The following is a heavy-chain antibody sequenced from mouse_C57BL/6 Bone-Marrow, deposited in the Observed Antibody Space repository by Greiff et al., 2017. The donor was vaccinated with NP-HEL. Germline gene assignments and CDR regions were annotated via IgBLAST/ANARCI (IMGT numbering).Heavy chain of an antibody. D-gene: IGHD2-4*01. J-gene: IGHJ3*01. V-gene: IGHV5-6*01. CDR2: ISSGGSYT. CDR1: GFTFSSYG. Sequence: EVKLVESGGDLVKPGGSLKLSCAASGFTFSSYGMSWVRQTPDKRLEWVATISSGGSYTYYPDSVKGRFTISRDNATNTLYLQLSSLKSADTAMYYCASPYDYDVGWFAYWGQGTLVTVSA. CDR3: ASPYDYDVGWFAY.